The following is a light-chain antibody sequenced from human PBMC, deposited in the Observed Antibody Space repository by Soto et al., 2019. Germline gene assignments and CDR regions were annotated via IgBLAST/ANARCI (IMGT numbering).Light chain of an antibody. V-gene: IGKV3-15*01. Sequence: EIVMTQSPASLSVSPGDGATLSCRASQSVASNVAWYQQKPGQGPRLLIHGASTRAVGVPARFSGSGSGTDFTLPIHSLQSEDFAVYYCQQYHNWPPQYTFGQGTKLQIK. CDR3: QQYHNWPPQYT. CDR2: GAS. CDR1: QSVASN. J-gene: IGKJ2*01.